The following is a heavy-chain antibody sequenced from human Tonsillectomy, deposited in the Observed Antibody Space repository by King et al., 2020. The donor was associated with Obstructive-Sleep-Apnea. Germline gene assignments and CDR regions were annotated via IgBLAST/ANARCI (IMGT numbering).Heavy chain of an antibody. D-gene: IGHD6-13*01. V-gene: IGHV3-21*01. J-gene: IGHJ6*02. CDR1: GFTCSSYS. CDR3: ARDIAAANYYYYGMDV. CDR2: ISSSSRYI. Sequence: VQLVESGGGLVKPGGSLRLSCAASGFTCSSYSMDWVRQAPGEGLEGGSSISSSSRYIYYAGSVKGRFTISRDNAKNSLYVQMNSMRAEDTAVDYGARDIAAANYYYYGMDVWGQGTTGTVSS.